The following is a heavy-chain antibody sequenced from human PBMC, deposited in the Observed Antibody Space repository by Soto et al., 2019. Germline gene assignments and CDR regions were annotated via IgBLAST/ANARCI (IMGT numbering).Heavy chain of an antibody. CDR2: ITDTGGDA. V-gene: IGHV3-23*01. D-gene: IGHD3-10*01. Sequence: EVQLLEAGGDLIQPGGSLRLSCAASGLTFGSRAMSWVRQSPGEGLEWVSTITDTGGDAKYADSVRGRFAISRDNSKNTLYLQMSALRAEDSAIYFCVRGSKDSFPGRRIFGFWGRVTLVTVAS. J-gene: IGHJ4*02. CDR1: GLTFGSRA. CDR3: VRGSKDSFPGRRIFGF.